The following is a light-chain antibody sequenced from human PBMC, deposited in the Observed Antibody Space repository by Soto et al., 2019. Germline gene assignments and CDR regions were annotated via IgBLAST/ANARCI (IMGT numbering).Light chain of an antibody. CDR1: SSNIGGNS. Sequence: QSVLTQPLSVSAAPGQKVTISCSGSSSNIGGNSVSWYQQLPGTAPKLLIYDDNKRPSGIPDRFSGSKSGTSATLGITGFQTGDEADYYCGSWDSSLSAYVFGTGTKATAL. J-gene: IGLJ1*01. V-gene: IGLV1-51*01. CDR3: GSWDSSLSAYV. CDR2: DDN.